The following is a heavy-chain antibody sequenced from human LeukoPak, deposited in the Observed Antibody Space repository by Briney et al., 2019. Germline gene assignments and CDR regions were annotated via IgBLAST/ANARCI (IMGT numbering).Heavy chain of an antibody. CDR1: GYTFTSYG. D-gene: IGHD1-1*01. CDR2: ISPYNGDT. J-gene: IGHJ6*03. CDR3: ARGRDDTIPSKYYYMDV. V-gene: IGHV1-18*01. Sequence: ASVKVSCKASGYTFTSYGISWVRQAPGQGLEWMGWISPYNGDTHYAQKFQGRVAMTTYTSTNTAYMELRSLRSDDTAVYYCARGRDDTIPSKYYYMDVWGKGTTVTVSS.